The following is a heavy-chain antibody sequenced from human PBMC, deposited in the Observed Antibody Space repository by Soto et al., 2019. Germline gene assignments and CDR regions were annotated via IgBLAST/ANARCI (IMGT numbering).Heavy chain of an antibody. D-gene: IGHD2-15*01. CDR2: INPNGGST. CDR1: GYTFTTYY. V-gene: IGHV1-46*01. J-gene: IGHJ4*02. CDR3: ARAGYCSGGTCFHGNFDY. Sequence: QVQLVQSGAEVKKPGASVKVSCKASGYTFTTYYMHWVRQAPGQGLEWMGIINPNGGSTTYAQKFQVRGTMTRDTSTSTGYMELSSLRSEDTAVYYCARAGYCSGGTCFHGNFDYWGQGTLVTVSS.